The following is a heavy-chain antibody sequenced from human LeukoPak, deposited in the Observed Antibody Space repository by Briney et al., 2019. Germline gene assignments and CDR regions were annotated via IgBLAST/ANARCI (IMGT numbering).Heavy chain of an antibody. J-gene: IGHJ5*02. CDR1: GGSISSSSYY. Sequence: SETLSLTCTVSGGSISSSSYYWGWIRQPPGKGLEWIGEINHSGSTNYNPSLKSRVTISVDTSKNQFSLKLSSVTAADTAVYYCARLGGYCSSTSCYFFPRPRQNWFDPWGQGTLVTVSS. V-gene: IGHV4-39*07. CDR2: INHSGST. D-gene: IGHD2-2*01. CDR3: ARLGGYCSSTSCYFFPRPRQNWFDP.